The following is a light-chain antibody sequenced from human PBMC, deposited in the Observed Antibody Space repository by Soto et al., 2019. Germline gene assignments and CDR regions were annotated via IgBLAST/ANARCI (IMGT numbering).Light chain of an antibody. CDR2: SAS. J-gene: IGKJ4*01. Sequence: DIQMTQSPSTLSASVGDRVTITCRASQNIRSWLAWYQQKPGKAPELLIYSASGLESGVPSRFSGSRSGTEFTLTTSSLQPDDFATYYCQEYNGNSGLTFGGGTKVEIK. CDR1: QNIRSW. V-gene: IGKV1-5*03. CDR3: QEYNGNSGLT.